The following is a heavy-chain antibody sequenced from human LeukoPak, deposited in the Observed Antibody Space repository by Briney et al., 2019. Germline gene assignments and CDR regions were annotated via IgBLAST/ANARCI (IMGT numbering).Heavy chain of an antibody. Sequence: GESLKISCKGSGYTFTSYGISWVRQAPGQGLEWMGWISAYNGNTNYAQKLQGRVTMTTDTSTSTAYMELRSLRSDDTAVYYCARDGDAIVVVPAARLTPLDYWGQGTLVTVSS. CDR2: ISAYNGNT. J-gene: IGHJ4*02. CDR3: ARDGDAIVVVPAARLTPLDY. CDR1: GYTFTSYG. D-gene: IGHD2-2*01. V-gene: IGHV1-18*01.